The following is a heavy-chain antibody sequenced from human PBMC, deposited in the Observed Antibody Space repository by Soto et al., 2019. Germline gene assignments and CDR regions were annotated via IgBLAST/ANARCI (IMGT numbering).Heavy chain of an antibody. CDR1: GGSISSGGYY. CDR3: ARAHLYSSSSKRSFDY. J-gene: IGHJ4*02. CDR2: IYYSGST. D-gene: IGHD6-13*01. Sequence: SETLSLTCTVSGGSISSGGYYWSWIRQHPGKGLEWIGYIYYSGSTYYNPSLKSRVTISVDTSKNQFSLKLSSVTAADTAVYYCARAHLYSSSSKRSFDYWGQGTLVTVSS. V-gene: IGHV4-31*03.